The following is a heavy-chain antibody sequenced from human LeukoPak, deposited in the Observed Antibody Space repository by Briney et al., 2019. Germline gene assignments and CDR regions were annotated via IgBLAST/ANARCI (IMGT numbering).Heavy chain of an antibody. CDR2: INPSGGST. D-gene: IGHD6-13*01. V-gene: IGHV1-46*01. CDR1: GYTFTSYY. Sequence: GASVKVSCKASGYTFTSYYMHWVRQAPGQGLEWMGIINPSGGSTSYAQKFQGRVTMTRDTSTSTVYMELSSLRSEDTAVYYCARLGSPDRRYSSSWYQVDYWGQGTLVTVSS. CDR3: ARLGSPDRRYSSSWYQVDY. J-gene: IGHJ4*02.